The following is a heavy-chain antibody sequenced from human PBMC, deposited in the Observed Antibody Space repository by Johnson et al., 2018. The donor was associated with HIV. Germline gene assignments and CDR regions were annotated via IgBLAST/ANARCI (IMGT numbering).Heavy chain of an antibody. Sequence: QVQLVESGGGVVQPGRSLRLSCAASGFTFSSHGMHWVRQAPGKGLEWVAVIWYDGSTKYYADSVKGRFTISRDNSKNTLYLQMNSLRAEDTAVYYCARASVSVPRYSSSSDDAFDIWGQGTMVTVSS. J-gene: IGHJ3*02. V-gene: IGHV3-30*19. CDR1: GFTFSSHG. D-gene: IGHD6-6*01. CDR2: IWYDGSTK. CDR3: ARASVSVPRYSSSSDDAFDI.